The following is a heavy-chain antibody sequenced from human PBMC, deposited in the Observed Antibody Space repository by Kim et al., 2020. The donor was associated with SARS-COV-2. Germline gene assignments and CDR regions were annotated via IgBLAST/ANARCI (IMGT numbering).Heavy chain of an antibody. CDR1: GGSISSSSYY. CDR2: IYYSGST. J-gene: IGHJ4*02. V-gene: IGHV4-39*01. D-gene: IGHD3-22*01. Sequence: SETLSLTCTVSGGSISSSSYYWGWIRQPPGKGLEWIGSIYYSGSTYYNPSLKSRVTISVDTSKNQFSLKLSSVTAADTAVYYCARPVYDNSGYYYYFDYWGQGTLVTVSS. CDR3: ARPVYDNSGYYYYFDY.